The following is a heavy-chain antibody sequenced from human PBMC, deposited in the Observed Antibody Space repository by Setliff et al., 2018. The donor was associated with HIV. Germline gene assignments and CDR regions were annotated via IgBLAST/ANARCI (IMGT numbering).Heavy chain of an antibody. CDR3: ALPYCSGGNCWSSASLPPAGWFDP. Sequence: SVKVSCKGSGGTFSSYVISWVRQAPRQGPEWMGGIIPMYGVTNYAQKFQGRVTITTDESTSTAYMELSSLRSEDTAVYYCALPYCSGGNCWSSASLPPAGWFDPWGQGTLVTVSS. J-gene: IGHJ5*02. CDR1: GGTFSSYV. CDR2: IIPMYGVT. D-gene: IGHD2-15*01. V-gene: IGHV1-69*05.